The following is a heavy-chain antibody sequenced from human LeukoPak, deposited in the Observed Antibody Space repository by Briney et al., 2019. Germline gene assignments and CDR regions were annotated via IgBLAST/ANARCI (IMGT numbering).Heavy chain of an antibody. CDR1: GFTFDDYA. D-gene: IGHD3-22*01. V-gene: IGHV3-9*01. J-gene: IGHJ4*02. Sequence: SGGSLRLSCAASGFTFDDYAMHWVRQAPGKGLEWVSGISWNSGSIGYADSVKGRFTISRDNAKNSLYLQMNSLRAEDTALYYCAKASGYYDSSVSDWGQGTLVTVSS. CDR2: ISWNSGSI. CDR3: AKASGYYDSSVSD.